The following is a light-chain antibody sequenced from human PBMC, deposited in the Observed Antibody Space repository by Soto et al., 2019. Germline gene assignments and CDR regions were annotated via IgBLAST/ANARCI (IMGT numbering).Light chain of an antibody. CDR3: SSYTSSSTDV. Sequence: QSALTQPPSVSGSPGQSVAISCTGTSSDVGSYNRVSWYQQSPGTAPKLMIYDVSNRPSGVPDRFSGSKSGNTASLTISGLQAEDEAEYYCSSYTSSSTDVFGTGTQLTVL. V-gene: IGLV2-18*02. CDR1: SSDVGSYNR. J-gene: IGLJ7*01. CDR2: DVS.